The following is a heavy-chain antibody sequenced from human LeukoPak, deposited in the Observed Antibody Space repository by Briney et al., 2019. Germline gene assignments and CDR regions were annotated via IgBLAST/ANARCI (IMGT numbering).Heavy chain of an antibody. CDR2: INHSGST. J-gene: IGHJ6*02. CDR3: ARGDIVVVTATPKPYYYYYGMDV. CDR1: GGSFSGYY. D-gene: IGHD2-21*02. V-gene: IGHV4-34*01. Sequence: PSETLSLTCAVYGGSFSGYYWSWIRQPPGKGLEWIGEINHSGSTNYNPSLKSRVTISVDTSKNQFSLKLSSVTAADTAVYYCARGDIVVVTATPKPYYYYYGMDVWGQGTTVTVSS.